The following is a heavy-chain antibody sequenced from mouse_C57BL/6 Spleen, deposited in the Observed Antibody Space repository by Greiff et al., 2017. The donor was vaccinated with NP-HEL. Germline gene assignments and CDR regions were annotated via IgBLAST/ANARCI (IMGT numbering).Heavy chain of an antibody. CDR3: ARGGYYLYYAMDY. Sequence: QLQQSGPELVKPGASVKISCKASGYTFTDYYMNWVKQSHGKSLEWIGDINPNNGGTSYNQKFKGKATLTVDKSSSTAYMELRSLTSEDSAVYYCARGGYYLYYAMDYWGQGTSVTVSS. V-gene: IGHV1-26*01. J-gene: IGHJ4*01. CDR1: GYTFTDYY. CDR2: INPNNGGT. D-gene: IGHD2-3*01.